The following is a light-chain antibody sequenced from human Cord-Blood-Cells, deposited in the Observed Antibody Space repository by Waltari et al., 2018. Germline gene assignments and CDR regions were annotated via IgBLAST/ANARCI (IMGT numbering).Light chain of an antibody. CDR1: SSDVGSYNL. Sequence: QSALTQPASVSGSPGQSITISCTGTSSDVGSYNLASWYQQHPGKAPKLMIYEGSKRPSGVSNRFSCSKSGNTASLTISGLQAEDEADYYCCSYAGSSTYVFGTGTKVTVL. J-gene: IGLJ1*01. V-gene: IGLV2-23*01. CDR2: EGS. CDR3: CSYAGSSTYV.